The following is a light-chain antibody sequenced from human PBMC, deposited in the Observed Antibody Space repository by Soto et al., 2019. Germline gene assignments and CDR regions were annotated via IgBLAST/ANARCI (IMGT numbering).Light chain of an antibody. V-gene: IGKV3-20*01. CDR1: QSVSNNY. CDR3: QQYGSSPSYT. Sequence: EVVLTQSPGTLSLSPGERATLSCRASQSVSNNYFAWYQQKPGQAPRLLIFGSSDRATGIPDRFSGSESGTDFTLTISRLEPEDFAVYYCQQYGSSPSYTFGQGTKLEIK. J-gene: IGKJ2*01. CDR2: GSS.